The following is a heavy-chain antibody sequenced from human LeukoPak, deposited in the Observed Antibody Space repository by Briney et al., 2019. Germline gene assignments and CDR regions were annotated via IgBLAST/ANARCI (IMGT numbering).Heavy chain of an antibody. J-gene: IGHJ4*02. D-gene: IGHD3-10*01. Sequence: GGSLRLSCAASGFTFSSYGMHWVRQAPGKGPEWVAVIWYDGSNKYYADSVKGRFTISRDNSKNTLYLQMNSLRAEDTAVYYCARGSGSFDYWGQGTLVTVSS. CDR1: GFTFSSYG. V-gene: IGHV3-33*01. CDR3: ARGSGSFDY. CDR2: IWYDGSNK.